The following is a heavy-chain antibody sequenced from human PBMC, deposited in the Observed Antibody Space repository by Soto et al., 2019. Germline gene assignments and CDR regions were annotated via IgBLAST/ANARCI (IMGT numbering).Heavy chain of an antibody. CDR2: VYHSGST. D-gene: IGHD6-6*01. V-gene: IGHV4-59*01. Sequence: LSLTCSVSGGSMRNYYWNWIRQPPGRGLEWIGYVYHSGSTNYNPSLKSRVSMSVDVSRNHFSLTLHSVTAADTAVYFCTSSYSTSSSPDYWGQGTLVTVS. CDR3: TSSYSTSSSPDY. CDR1: GGSMRNYY. J-gene: IGHJ4*02.